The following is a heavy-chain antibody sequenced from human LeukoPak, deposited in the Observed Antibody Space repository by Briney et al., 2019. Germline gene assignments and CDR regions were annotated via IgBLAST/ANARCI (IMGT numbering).Heavy chain of an antibody. CDR2: IYYSGST. D-gene: IGHD3-22*01. V-gene: IGHV4-61*01. J-gene: IGHJ4*02. CDR1: GGSISSDTYY. Sequence: SETLSLTCTVSGGSISSDTYYWSWIRQPPGKGLEWIGYIYYSGSTNYNPSLKSRVTISVDTSKNQFSLKLSSVTAADTAVYYCVSSYYDSSGYYEDYWGQGTLVTVSS. CDR3: VSSYYDSSGYYEDY.